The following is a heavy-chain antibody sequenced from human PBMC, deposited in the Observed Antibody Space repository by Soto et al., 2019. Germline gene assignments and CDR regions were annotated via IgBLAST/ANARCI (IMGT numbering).Heavy chain of an antibody. CDR1: GGTFSSYA. D-gene: IGHD3-22*01. Sequence: QVQVVQSGAEVKKPGSSVKVSCKASGGTFSSYAISWVRQAPGQGLEWMGGIIPIFGTANYAQKFQGRVTITADESTSTAYMELSSLRSEDTAVYYCARVDSSGYYHLDDAFDIWGQGTMVTVSS. CDR2: IIPIFGTA. V-gene: IGHV1-69*01. CDR3: ARVDSSGYYHLDDAFDI. J-gene: IGHJ3*02.